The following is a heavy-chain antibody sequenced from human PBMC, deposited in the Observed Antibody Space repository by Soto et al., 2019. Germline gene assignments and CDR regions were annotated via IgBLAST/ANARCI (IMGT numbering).Heavy chain of an antibody. V-gene: IGHV4-34*01. J-gene: IGHJ5*02. CDR1: GGSFSGYY. Sequence: QVQLQQWGAGLLKPSETLSLTCAVYGGSFSGYYWSWIRQPPGKGLEWIGEINHSGSTNYNPSLKSRVTISVDTSKNQFSLRLSSVTAADTAAYYCARLHRITGTTWGQGTLVTVSS. CDR3: ARLHRITGTT. CDR2: INHSGST. D-gene: IGHD1-20*01.